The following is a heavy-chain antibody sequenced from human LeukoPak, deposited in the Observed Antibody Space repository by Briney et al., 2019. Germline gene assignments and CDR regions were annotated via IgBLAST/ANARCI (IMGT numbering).Heavy chain of an antibody. Sequence: GGSLRLSCTAFGFTFSSYEMNWVRQAPGKGLEWVSYISSSGSTIYYADSVKGRFTISRDNAKNSLYLQMNSLRAEDTAVYYCASERAFDIWGQGTMVTVSS. CDR3: ASERAFDI. V-gene: IGHV3-48*03. CDR1: GFTFSSYE. CDR2: ISSSGSTI. J-gene: IGHJ3*02.